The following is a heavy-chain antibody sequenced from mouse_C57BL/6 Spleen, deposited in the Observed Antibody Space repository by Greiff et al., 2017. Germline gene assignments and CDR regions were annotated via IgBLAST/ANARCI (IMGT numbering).Heavy chain of an antibody. J-gene: IGHJ3*01. CDR1: GYAFSSSW. D-gene: IGHD1-1*01. CDR3: ARWDYGSSYPFAY. V-gene: IGHV1-82*01. Sequence: QVQLQQSGPELVKPGASVKISCKASGYAFSSSWMNWVKQRPGKGLEWIGRIYPGDGDTNYNGKFKGKATLTADKSSSTAYMQLSSLTSEDSAVYFCARWDYGSSYPFAYWGQGTLVTVSA. CDR2: IYPGDGDT.